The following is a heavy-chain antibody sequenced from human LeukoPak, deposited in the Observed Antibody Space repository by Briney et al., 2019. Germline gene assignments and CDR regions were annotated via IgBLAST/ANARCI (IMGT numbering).Heavy chain of an antibody. CDR1: GFTFSSYG. CDR3: ARVGRTVTTFDY. Sequence: GGSLRLSCAASGFTFSSYGMHWVRQAAGKGLEWVAVIWYDGSNKYYADSVKGRFTISRDNSKNTLYLQMNSLRAEDTAVYYCARVGRTVTTFDYWGQGTLVTVSS. V-gene: IGHV3-33*01. D-gene: IGHD4-17*01. CDR2: IWYDGSNK. J-gene: IGHJ4*02.